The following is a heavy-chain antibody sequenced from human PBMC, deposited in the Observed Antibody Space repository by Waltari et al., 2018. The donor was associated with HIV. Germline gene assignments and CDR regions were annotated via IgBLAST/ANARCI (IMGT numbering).Heavy chain of an antibody. CDR1: GYTFSAYT. D-gene: IGHD3-10*01. Sequence: VQLVQSGAEMRKPGASVKVSCRASGYTFSAYTISWVRQAPGQGIEWMGGISGYKGNKNYAQKVQGRGNMTTDTSTSTAHMELRSLRSDDTAVYYCARGVSIVRGVMIRGHMDVWGQGTTVTVSS. V-gene: IGHV1-18*01. CDR3: ARGVSIVRGVMIRGHMDV. CDR2: ISGYKGNK. J-gene: IGHJ6*02.